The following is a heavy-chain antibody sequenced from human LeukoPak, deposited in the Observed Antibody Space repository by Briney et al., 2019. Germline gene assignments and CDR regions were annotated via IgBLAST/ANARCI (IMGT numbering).Heavy chain of an antibody. CDR2: ISSSSSYI. CDR1: GFTFSSYS. J-gene: IGHJ4*02. D-gene: IGHD3-22*01. V-gene: IGHV3-21*01. Sequence: NPGGSLRLSCAASGFTFSSYSMSWVRQAPGKGLEWVSSISSSSSYIYYADSVKGRFTISRDNAKNSLYLQMNSLRAEDTAVYYCASIYYYDSSNNASDYWGQGTLVTVSS. CDR3: ASIYYYDSSNNASDY.